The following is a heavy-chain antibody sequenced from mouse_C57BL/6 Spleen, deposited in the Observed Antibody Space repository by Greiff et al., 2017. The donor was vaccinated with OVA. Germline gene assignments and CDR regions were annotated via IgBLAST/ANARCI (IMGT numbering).Heavy chain of an antibody. CDR1: GYTFTDYY. D-gene: IGHD2-4*01. Sequence: VQLQQSGPELVKPGASVKISCKASGYTFTDYYMNWVKQSHGKSLEWIGDINPNNGGTSYNQKFKGKATLTVDKSSSTAYMELRSLTSEDSAVYYCARRIYYDYLYWYFDVWGTGTTVTVSS. V-gene: IGHV1-26*01. J-gene: IGHJ1*03. CDR2: INPNNGGT. CDR3: ARRIYYDYLYWYFDV.